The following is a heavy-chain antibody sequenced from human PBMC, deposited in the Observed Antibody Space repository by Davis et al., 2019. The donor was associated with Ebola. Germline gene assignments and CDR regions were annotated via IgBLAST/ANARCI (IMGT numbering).Heavy chain of an antibody. J-gene: IGHJ6*02. CDR3: ARDSDYGYYHGMDV. Sequence: GESLKISCAASGFTFSRHGMHWVRQAPGKGLEWVAVIWHDGSNKYYAESVRGRFTVSRDNAKSTVDLQMDNLRAEDTAVYYCARDSDYGYYHGMDVWGQGTTVTVSS. D-gene: IGHD4-17*01. CDR1: GFTFSRHG. V-gene: IGHV3-33*01. CDR2: IWHDGSNK.